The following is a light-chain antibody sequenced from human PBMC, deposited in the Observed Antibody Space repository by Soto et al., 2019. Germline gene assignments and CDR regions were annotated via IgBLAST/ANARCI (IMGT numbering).Light chain of an antibody. CDR2: DVS. Sequence: QSALTQPVSVSGSPGQSISISCTGSSSDVGGYNYVSWYQHHPGKAPKLMIYDVSNRPSGVSNRFSGSRSGNTASLTISGLQAEDEADYYCSSYTSSSTVVFGGGTKVTVL. CDR1: SSDVGGYNY. CDR3: SSYTSSSTVV. J-gene: IGLJ2*01. V-gene: IGLV2-14*03.